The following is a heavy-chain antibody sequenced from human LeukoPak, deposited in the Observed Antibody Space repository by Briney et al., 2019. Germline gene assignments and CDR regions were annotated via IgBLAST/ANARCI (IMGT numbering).Heavy chain of an antibody. D-gene: IGHD6-13*01. CDR2: MNPNSGNT. V-gene: IGHV1-8*01. CDR3: ARGVRGAAAGTA. CDR1: GYTFTSYD. Sequence: ASVKVSCKASGYTFTSYDFNWLRQATGQGLEWMGWMNPNSGNTGYAQKFQGRVTMTRNTSISTAYMELGSLRSEDTAVYYCARGVRGAAAGTAWGQGTLVTVSS. J-gene: IGHJ4*02.